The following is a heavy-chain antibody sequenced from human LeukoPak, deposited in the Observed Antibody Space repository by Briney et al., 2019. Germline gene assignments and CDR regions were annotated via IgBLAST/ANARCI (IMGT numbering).Heavy chain of an antibody. CDR2: IYHSGST. CDR1: GYSISSGYY. V-gene: IGHV4-38-2*02. J-gene: IGHJ5*02. D-gene: IGHD1-26*01. CDR3: ARAAGGSYYNWFDP. Sequence: SETLSLTCTVSGYSISSGYYWGWIRQPPGKGLEWIGSIYHSGSTYYNPSLKSRVTISVDTSKNQFSLKLSSVTAADTAVYDCARAAGGSYYNWFDPWGQGTLVTVSS.